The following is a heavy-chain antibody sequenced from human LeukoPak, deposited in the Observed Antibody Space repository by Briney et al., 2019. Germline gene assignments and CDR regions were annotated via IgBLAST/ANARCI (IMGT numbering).Heavy chain of an antibody. Sequence: GGSLRLSCAASGFTFSSYAMSWVRQAPGKGLEWVSAISGSGGSTYYADSVKGRFTISRDNSKNTLYLQMNSLRAEDTAVYYCAKAGYSSGWSLDHAFDIWGQGTMVTVSS. CDR3: AKAGYSSGWSLDHAFDI. V-gene: IGHV3-23*01. CDR1: GFTFSSYA. CDR2: ISGSGGST. D-gene: IGHD6-19*01. J-gene: IGHJ3*02.